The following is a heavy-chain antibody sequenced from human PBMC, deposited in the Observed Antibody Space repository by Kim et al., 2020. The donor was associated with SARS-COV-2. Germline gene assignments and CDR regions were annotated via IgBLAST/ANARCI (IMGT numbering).Heavy chain of an antibody. V-gene: IGHV4-34*01. D-gene: IGHD4-17*01. Sequence: SETLSLTCAVYGGSFSGYYWSWIRQPPGKGLEWIGEINHSGSTNYNPSLKSRVTISVDTSKNQFSLKLSSVTAAGTAVYYCARGRSTVTTTSPYYYYYYGMDVWGQGTTVTVSS. J-gene: IGHJ6*02. CDR2: INHSGST. CDR3: ARGRSTVTTTSPYYYYYYGMDV. CDR1: GGSFSGYY.